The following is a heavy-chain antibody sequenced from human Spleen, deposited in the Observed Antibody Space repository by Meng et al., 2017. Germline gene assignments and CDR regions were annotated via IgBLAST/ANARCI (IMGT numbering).Heavy chain of an antibody. D-gene: IGHD3-16*01. CDR3: ARRFTGDYYFDY. Sequence: QVQLQESGPGLVKPSETLSLTCTVSGGSISSYSWSWIRQPPGRGLEFIGYIYRRGRTNYTPSLQNRATISLDTSKNHFSLKLTSLTAADTAVYYCARRFTGDYYFDYWGQGTLVTVSS. CDR1: GGSISSYS. V-gene: IGHV4-59*08. CDR2: IYRRGRT. J-gene: IGHJ4*02.